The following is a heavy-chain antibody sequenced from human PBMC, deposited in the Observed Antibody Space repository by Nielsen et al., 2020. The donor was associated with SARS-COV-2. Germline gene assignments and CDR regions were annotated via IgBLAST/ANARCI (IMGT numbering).Heavy chain of an antibody. Sequence: SETLSLTCSVSGGSFSSGGSSYSWIRQHPGKGLEWIGLRHYTGNTYYNPSLQSRLFISVDTSKNQFSLKLSSVTAADTAVYYCARDDRVVAVAGPPYYYYYGMDVWGQGTTVTVSS. V-gene: IGHV4-31*03. D-gene: IGHD6-13*01. J-gene: IGHJ6*02. CDR1: GGSFSSGGSS. CDR2: RHYTGNT. CDR3: ARDDRVVAVAGPPYYYYYGMDV.